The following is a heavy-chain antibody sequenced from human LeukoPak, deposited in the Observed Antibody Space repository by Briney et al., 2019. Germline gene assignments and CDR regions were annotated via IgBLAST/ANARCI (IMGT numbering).Heavy chain of an antibody. Sequence: GGSLGLSCAASGFTFNTYAMHWVRQAPGKGLEWVAVMSFDGSYKHYADSVKGRFTISRDNSKSTLYVQMNSLRVEDTAVYYCVRDLHCAGGECYYGLMYWGQGTLVVVSS. CDR3: VRDLHCAGGECYYGLMY. V-gene: IGHV3-30*03. D-gene: IGHD2-8*02. CDR1: GFTFNTYA. CDR2: MSFDGSYK. J-gene: IGHJ4*02.